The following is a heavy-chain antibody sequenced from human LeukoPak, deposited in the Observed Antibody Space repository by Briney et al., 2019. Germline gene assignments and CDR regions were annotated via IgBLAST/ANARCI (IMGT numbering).Heavy chain of an antibody. J-gene: IGHJ6*04. CDR3: ARHKSRGYYYGSGSYLDV. CDR1: GGPISSSSYY. D-gene: IGHD3-10*01. CDR2: INHSGST. V-gene: IGHV4-39*01. Sequence: SETLSLTCTVSGGPISSSSYYWGWIRQPPGKGLEWIGEINHSGSTNYNPSLKSRVTISVDTSKNQFSLKLSSVTAADTAVYYCARHKSRGYYYGSGSYLDVWGKGTTVTISS.